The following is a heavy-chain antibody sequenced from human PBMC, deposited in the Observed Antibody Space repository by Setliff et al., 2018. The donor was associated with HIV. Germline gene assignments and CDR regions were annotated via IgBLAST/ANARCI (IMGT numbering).Heavy chain of an antibody. CDR2: IIPILDVP. J-gene: IGHJ3*02. CDR3: AKCRLQFLERCNDAFDI. Sequence: RASVMVSCKVARGTFNNYALSWVRQAPGQGLEWMGGIIPILDVPHYAQKFQGRVTISAVKVTNTAYMELTTLRSEDTAMYYCAKCRLQFLERCNDAFDIWGPGTMVTVSS. CDR1: RGTFNNYA. V-gene: IGHV1-69*10. D-gene: IGHD3-3*01.